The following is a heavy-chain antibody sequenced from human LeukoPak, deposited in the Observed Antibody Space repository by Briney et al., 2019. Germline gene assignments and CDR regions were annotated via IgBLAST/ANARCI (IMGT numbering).Heavy chain of an antibody. CDR1: GYTFTSYA. CDR3: PRGSSGYPRYFDY. D-gene: IGHD3-22*01. Sequence: ASVKVSCKASGYTFTSYAMHWVRQAPGQRLEWMGWINAGNGNTKYSQKFQGRVTITRDTSASTAYMELSSLRSEDTAVYYCPRGSSGYPRYFDYWGQGTLVTVSS. V-gene: IGHV1-3*01. J-gene: IGHJ4*02. CDR2: INAGNGNT.